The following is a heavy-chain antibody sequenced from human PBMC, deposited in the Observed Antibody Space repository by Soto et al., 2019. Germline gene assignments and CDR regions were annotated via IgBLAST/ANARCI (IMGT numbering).Heavy chain of an antibody. J-gene: IGHJ4*02. V-gene: IGHV3-7*01. Sequence: GSPRPPFATHGFVFSSFCLSWVRQAPGKGLEWVANIKQDGSNTFYAESVKGRFTISRDNSKNTVYLQINALRAEDTAVYYCARDFSMVIVAPGYWGQGTLVTVPS. CDR3: ARDFSMVIVAPGY. D-gene: IGHD5-12*01. CDR1: GFVFSSFC. CDR2: IKQDGSNT.